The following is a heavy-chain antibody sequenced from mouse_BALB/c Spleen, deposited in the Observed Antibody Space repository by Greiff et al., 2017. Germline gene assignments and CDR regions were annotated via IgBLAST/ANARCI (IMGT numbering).Heavy chain of an antibody. V-gene: IGHV5-12-1*01. CDR2: ISSGGGST. CDR1: GFAFSSYD. J-gene: IGHJ2*01. Sequence: DVKLVESGGGLVKPGGSLKLSCAASGFAFSSYDMSWVRQTPEKRLEWVAYISSGGGSTYYPDTVKGRFTISRDNAKNTLYLQMSSLKSEDTAMYYCARRFITTVGIYFDYWGQGTTLTVSS. D-gene: IGHD1-1*01. CDR3: ARRFITTVGIYFDY.